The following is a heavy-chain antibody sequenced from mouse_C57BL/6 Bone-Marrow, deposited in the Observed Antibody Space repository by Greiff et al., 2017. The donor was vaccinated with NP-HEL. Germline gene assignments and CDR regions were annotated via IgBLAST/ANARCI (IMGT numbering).Heavy chain of an antibody. CDR2: ISYSGST. V-gene: IGHV3-8*01. J-gene: IGHJ4*01. D-gene: IGHD2-2*01. Sequence: VQLQQSGPGLAKPSQTLSLTCSVTGYSITSDYWNWIRKFPGNKLEYMGYISYSGSTYYNPSLKSRISITRDTSKNQYYLQLNAVTTEDTATDYCARSPLWLRRNYYAMDYRGQGTSVTVSS. CDR1: GYSITSDY. CDR3: ARSPLWLRRNYYAMDY.